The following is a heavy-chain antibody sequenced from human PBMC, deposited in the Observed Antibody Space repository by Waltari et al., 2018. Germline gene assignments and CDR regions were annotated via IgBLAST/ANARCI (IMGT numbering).Heavy chain of an antibody. CDR3: AIMGWVNTTGTTEYMDV. V-gene: IGHV4-4*02. Sequence: QVQLQESGPGLVKPSGTLSLTCAVSGGSISSSNWWSWVRQPPGKGLEWIGEIYQSGSTNYSPSLKSRVTISVDKSKNQFSLKLSSVTAADTAVYYCAIMGWVNTTGTTEYMDVWGKGTTVTVSS. CDR1: GGSISSSNW. J-gene: IGHJ6*03. D-gene: IGHD1-1*01. CDR2: IYQSGST.